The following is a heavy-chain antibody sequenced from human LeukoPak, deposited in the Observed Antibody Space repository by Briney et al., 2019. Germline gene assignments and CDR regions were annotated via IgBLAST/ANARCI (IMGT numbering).Heavy chain of an antibody. J-gene: IGHJ4*02. CDR1: GFTFSSYW. Sequence: GRSLRLSCAASGFTFSSYWMSWVRQAPGKGLEWVADIKQDGSEKYYVDSVKGRFTISRDNAKNSLYLQVNNLRAEDTAVYYCARDEFDYDFWSGSFDYWGQGTLVTVSS. D-gene: IGHD3-3*01. CDR2: IKQDGSEK. CDR3: ARDEFDYDFWSGSFDY. V-gene: IGHV3-7*01.